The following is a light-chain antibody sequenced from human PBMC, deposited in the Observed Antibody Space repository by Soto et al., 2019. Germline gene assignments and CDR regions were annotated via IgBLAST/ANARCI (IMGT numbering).Light chain of an antibody. CDR2: EVT. CDR3: SSFAGGGNPVL. J-gene: IGLJ2*01. Sequence: QSALTQPPSASGPLGRSVTISCTETSSDVGGYNYVSWHQKHPGKAPKLMIYEVTKRPSGVPDRFSGSKSGNTASLTVSGLQAEDEADYYCSSFAGGGNPVLFGGGTKLTVL. V-gene: IGLV2-8*01. CDR1: SSDVGGYNY.